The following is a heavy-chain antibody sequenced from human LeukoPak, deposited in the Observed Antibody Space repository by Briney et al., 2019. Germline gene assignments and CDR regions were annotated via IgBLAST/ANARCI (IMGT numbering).Heavy chain of an antibody. J-gene: IGHJ4*02. D-gene: IGHD2-2*01. CDR3: ARGKSGYCSSTSCSLSCFDY. V-gene: IGHV4-34*01. CDR2: INHSGST. CDR1: GGSFSDYY. Sequence: SETLSLTCAVYGGSFSDYYWSWIRQPPGKGLEWIGEINHSGSTNYNPSLKSRVTISVDTSKNQFSLRLSSVTAADTAVYYCARGKSGYCSSTSCSLSCFDYWGQGTLVTVSS.